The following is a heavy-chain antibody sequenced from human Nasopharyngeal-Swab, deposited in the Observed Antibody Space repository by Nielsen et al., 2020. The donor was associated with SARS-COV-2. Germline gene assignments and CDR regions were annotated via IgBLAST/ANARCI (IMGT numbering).Heavy chain of an antibody. CDR3: ARDRDSGYDRQFDY. J-gene: IGHJ4*02. Sequence: GESLKISCAASAFTFGTYSMNWVRQAPGQGPEWVSSISSSSTSIYYADSVKGRFTISRDNAKNSLYLQMNSLRAEDTAVYFCARDRDSGYDRQFDYWGQGTLVTVSS. CDR1: AFTFGTYS. D-gene: IGHD5-12*01. CDR2: ISSSSTSI. V-gene: IGHV3-21*01.